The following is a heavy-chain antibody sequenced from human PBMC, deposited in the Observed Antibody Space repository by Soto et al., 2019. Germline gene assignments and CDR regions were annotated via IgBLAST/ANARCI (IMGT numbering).Heavy chain of an antibody. CDR1: GGPFGSSA. J-gene: IGHJ3*01. CDR3: ARLRRDWGDAFDL. D-gene: IGHD3-16*01. CDR2: IIPVFDKA. V-gene: IGHV1-69*01. Sequence: QVQLVQSGADVKKPGSSVKVSCKTSGGPFGSSAISWVRQAPAQGLEWMGEIIPVFDKANYAQNFQGRLTITADEPTGTVFMQLSSLRSEDKAVYFCARLRRDWGDAFDLWGLGTFVTVSS.